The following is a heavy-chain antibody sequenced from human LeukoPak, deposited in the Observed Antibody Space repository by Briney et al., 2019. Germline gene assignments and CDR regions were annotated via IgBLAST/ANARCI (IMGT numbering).Heavy chain of an antibody. Sequence: GGSLRLSCAASGFSVINKDMSWVRQAPGKGLEWVSAIYGGDDTYYADSVKGRFTISRDNSKNTLYLQMSSLRAEDTAVYYCTRHREISTRDFEYWGQGILVTVSS. CDR1: GFSVINKD. CDR2: IYGGDDT. D-gene: IGHD1-14*01. J-gene: IGHJ4*02. V-gene: IGHV3-53*01. CDR3: TRHREISTRDFEY.